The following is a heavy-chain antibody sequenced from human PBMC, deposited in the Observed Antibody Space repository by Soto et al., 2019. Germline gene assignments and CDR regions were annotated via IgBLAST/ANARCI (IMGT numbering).Heavy chain of an antibody. CDR3: ARGESRLRDIVVVPAAGRSYNWFYP. Sequence: SETLSLTCAVYGGSFSGYYWSWIRQPPGKGLEWIGEINHSGSTNYNPSLKSRVTISVDTSKNQFSLKLSSVTAADTAVYYCARGESRLRDIVVVPAAGRSYNWFYPWSQGTLVTVSS. CDR1: GGSFSGYY. J-gene: IGHJ5*02. D-gene: IGHD2-2*01. CDR2: INHSGST. V-gene: IGHV4-34*01.